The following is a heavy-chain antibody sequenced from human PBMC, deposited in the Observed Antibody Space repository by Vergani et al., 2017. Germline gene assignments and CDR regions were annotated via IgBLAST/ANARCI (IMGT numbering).Heavy chain of an antibody. CDR1: GAYVGSGGYY. Sequence: QVQLQESGPGLVKASQTLSLTCSVSGAYVGSGGYYWSWVRQRPGMGLDWIGYIYYSGTTYYNSSLKSRVSMSVATSKKQFSLKMNSVTAADTAVYYCARRCSTTCSTMGRAAFDIWGQGTMVTVSS. V-gene: IGHV4-30-4*08. CDR3: ARRCSTTCSTMGRAAFDI. D-gene: IGHD2-2*01. CDR2: IYYSGTT. J-gene: IGHJ3*02.